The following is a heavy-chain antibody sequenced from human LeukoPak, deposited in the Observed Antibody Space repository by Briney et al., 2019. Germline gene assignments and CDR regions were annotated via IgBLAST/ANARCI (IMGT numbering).Heavy chain of an antibody. CDR3: AREGAVAAYFDY. D-gene: IGHD6-19*01. CDR1: GFTFSTHW. Sequence: GGSLRLSCAASGFTFSTHWMHWVRQAPGKGLVWVSRLSPDGSSSIYADSVKGRFTISRDNAKNSLYLHMNSLRADDTAVYYCAREGAVAAYFDYWGQGTLVTVSS. J-gene: IGHJ4*02. V-gene: IGHV3-74*01. CDR2: LSPDGSSS.